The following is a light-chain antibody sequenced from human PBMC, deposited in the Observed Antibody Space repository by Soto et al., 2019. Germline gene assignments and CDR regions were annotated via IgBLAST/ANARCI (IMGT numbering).Light chain of an antibody. CDR1: SSDVGGYNY. J-gene: IGLJ1*01. Sequence: QSVLTQPASVSGSPGQSITISCTGTSSDVGGYNYVSWYQQHPDKAPKLMIYEVSNRPSGVSNRFSGSKSGNTASLTISGLQVEDEADYYCSSYTSSSSYVFGTGTKLTVL. CDR2: EVS. CDR3: SSYTSSSSYV. V-gene: IGLV2-14*01.